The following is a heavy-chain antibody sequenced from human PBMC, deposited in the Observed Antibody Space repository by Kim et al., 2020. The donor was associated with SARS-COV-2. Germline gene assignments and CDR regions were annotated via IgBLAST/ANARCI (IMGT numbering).Heavy chain of an antibody. CDR3: AVTYYYGSGREHDY. V-gene: IGHV4-31*03. J-gene: IGHJ4*02. CDR1: GGSISSGGYY. CDR2: IYYSGST. D-gene: IGHD3-10*01. Sequence: SETLSLTCTVSGGSISSGGYYWSWIRQHPGKGLEWIGYIYYSGSTYYNPSLKSRVTISVDTSKNQFSLKLSSVTAADTAVYYCAVTYYYGSGREHDYWGQGTLVTVSS.